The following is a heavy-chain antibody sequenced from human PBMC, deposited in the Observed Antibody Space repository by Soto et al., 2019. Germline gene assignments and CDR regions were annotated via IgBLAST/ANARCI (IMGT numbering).Heavy chain of an antibody. CDR1: GFTFSSYA. CDR2: ISGSGGST. J-gene: IGHJ5*02. Sequence: EVQLLESGGGLVQPGGSLRLSCAASGFTFSSYAMSWVRQAPGKGLEWVSAISGSGGSTYYADSVKGRFTISRDNSMNTLYLQMNSLRAEDTAVYYCAKMDYCSGGSCGVDPWGQGTLVTVSS. D-gene: IGHD2-15*01. V-gene: IGHV3-23*01. CDR3: AKMDYCSGGSCGVDP.